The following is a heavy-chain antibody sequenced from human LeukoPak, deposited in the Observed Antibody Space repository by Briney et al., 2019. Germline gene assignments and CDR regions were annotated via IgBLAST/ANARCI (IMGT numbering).Heavy chain of an antibody. CDR1: GYTFTSYG. Sequence: APVKGSCKASGYTFTSYGISWVRQAPGQGLEWMGWISAYNGNTNYAQKLQGRVTMTTDTSTSTAYMELRSLRSDDTAVYYCARVSLKVVVPAAIHWGQGTLVTVSS. CDR3: ARVSLKVVVPAAIH. CDR2: ISAYNGNT. D-gene: IGHD2-2*01. J-gene: IGHJ4*02. V-gene: IGHV1-18*01.